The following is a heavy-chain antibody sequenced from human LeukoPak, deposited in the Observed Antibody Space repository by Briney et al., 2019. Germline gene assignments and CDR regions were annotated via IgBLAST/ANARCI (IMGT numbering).Heavy chain of an antibody. Sequence: GGSLRLSCAASGFTFSSYSMNWVRQAPGKGLEWVSSISSSSSYIYYADSVKGRFAISRDNAKNSLYLQMNSLRAEDTAVYYCAREGIAARPRPVRGVIDYCYGMDVWGQGTTVTVSS. CDR1: GFTFSSYS. CDR3: AREGIAARPRPVRGVIDYCYGMDV. V-gene: IGHV3-21*01. J-gene: IGHJ6*02. CDR2: ISSSSSYI. D-gene: IGHD6-6*01.